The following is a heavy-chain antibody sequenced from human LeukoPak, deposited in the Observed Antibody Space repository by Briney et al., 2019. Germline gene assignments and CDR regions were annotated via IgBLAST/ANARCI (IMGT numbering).Heavy chain of an antibody. V-gene: IGHV4-59*05. D-gene: IGHD5-18*01. CDR2: IYYSGST. CDR3: ARQEGYSYFFDY. J-gene: IGHJ4*02. Sequence: PSETLSLTCTVSGGSINSYYWSWIRQPPGKGLEWIGSIYYSGSTYYNPSLKSRVTISVDTSKNQFSLKLSSVTAADTAVYYCARQEGYSYFFDYWGQGTLVTVSS. CDR1: GGSINSYY.